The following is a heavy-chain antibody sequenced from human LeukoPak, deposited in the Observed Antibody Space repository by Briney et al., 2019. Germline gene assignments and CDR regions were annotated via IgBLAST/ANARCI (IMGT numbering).Heavy chain of an antibody. D-gene: IGHD2-2*01. CDR1: GGTFISYA. CDR2: IIPIFGTA. CDR3: ARERGDIVVVPAAGLYNWFDP. Sequence: GASVKVSCKASGGTFISYAISWVRQAPGQGLEWMGGIIPIFGTANYAQKFQGRVTITADESTITAYMELSSLRSEDTAVYYCARERGDIVVVPAAGLYNWFDPWGQGTLVTVSS. J-gene: IGHJ5*02. V-gene: IGHV1-69*01.